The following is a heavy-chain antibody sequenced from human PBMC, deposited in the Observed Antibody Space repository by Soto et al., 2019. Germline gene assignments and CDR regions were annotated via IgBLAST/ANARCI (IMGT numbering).Heavy chain of an antibody. D-gene: IGHD3-10*01. CDR3: ARGSTDSYPGSRIFDF. CDR1: GIPFWSRA. V-gene: IGHV3-23*01. Sequence: WGSLRLSCVASGIPFWSRAMSWFRQSPGEGLEWVSTITDTGGDTKYADSVRGRFTMSRDNSKKTLYLQMNSLRVEDSALYYCARGSTDSYPGSRIFDFWGRGTLVTVSS. CDR2: ITDTGGDT. J-gene: IGHJ4*02.